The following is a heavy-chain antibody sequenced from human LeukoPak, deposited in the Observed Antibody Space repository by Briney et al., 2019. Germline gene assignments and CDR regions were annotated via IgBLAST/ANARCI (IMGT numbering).Heavy chain of an antibody. Sequence: SVKVSCKASGGTFSSYAISWVRRAPGQGLEWMGGIIPIFGTANYAQKFQGRVTITADESTSTAYMELSSLRSEDTAVYYCARVQWELLENYYYYGMDVWGQGTTVTVSS. CDR3: ARVQWELLENYYYYGMDV. D-gene: IGHD1-26*01. J-gene: IGHJ6*02. CDR2: IIPIFGTA. CDR1: GGTFSSYA. V-gene: IGHV1-69*13.